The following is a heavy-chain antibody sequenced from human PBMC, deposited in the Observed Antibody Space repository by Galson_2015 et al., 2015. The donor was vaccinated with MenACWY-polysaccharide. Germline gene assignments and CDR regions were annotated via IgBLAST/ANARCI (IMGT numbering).Heavy chain of an antibody. V-gene: IGHV3-33*03. Sequence: SLRLSCAASGFTFSNYGMPWVRQAPGKGLEWMSAIWNDGSDEYYADSVKGRFTISRDNSKNAMDLQMNSLRAEDTAVYYCATAEGNAGWRALDCWGHGTAVTVSS. CDR2: IWNDGSDE. CDR3: ATAEGNAGWRALDC. CDR1: GFTFSNYG. J-gene: IGHJ1*01. D-gene: IGHD2-21*01.